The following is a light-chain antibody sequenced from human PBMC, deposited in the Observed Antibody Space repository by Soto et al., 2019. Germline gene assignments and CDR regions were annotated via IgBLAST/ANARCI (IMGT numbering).Light chain of an antibody. J-gene: IGKJ4*01. V-gene: IGKV3-20*01. CDR1: QSVTSSY. Sequence: IVLTQSPGTLSLSPGERATLSCRASQSVTSSYLAWYQQKPGQAPRLLIYGASSRATGIPDRFSGSGSGTDFTLTISRLEPEDFAVYYCQQYGGSPRLTFGGGTKVEIK. CDR2: GAS. CDR3: QQYGGSPRLT.